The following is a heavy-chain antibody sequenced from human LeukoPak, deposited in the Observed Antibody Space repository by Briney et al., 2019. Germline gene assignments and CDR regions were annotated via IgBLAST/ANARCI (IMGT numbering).Heavy chain of an antibody. V-gene: IGHV4-4*02. CDR2: IYHSGTS. CDR1: GGSISHDNW. Sequence: PSETLSLTCAVSGGSISHDNWWSWVRQVPGKGLEWIGEIYHSGTSNYNPSLKNRVSISVDKSRNQFSLRLSSVTAADTAVYYCASNGYYCIDVWGKGTTVTASS. D-gene: IGHD2-8*01. CDR3: ASNGYYCIDV. J-gene: IGHJ6*03.